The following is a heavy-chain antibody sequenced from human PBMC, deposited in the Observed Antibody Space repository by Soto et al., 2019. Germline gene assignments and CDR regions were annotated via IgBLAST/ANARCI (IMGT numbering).Heavy chain of an antibody. J-gene: IGHJ4*02. CDR1: GGSISSGDYY. V-gene: IGHV4-30-4*01. D-gene: IGHD3-22*01. Sequence: ASETLSLTCTVSGGSISSGDYYWSWIRHPPGTGLEWIGYIYYSGSTYYNPSLESRITISVDTSKNQFSLKLSSVTAADTAVYYCARADSSGYSYFDYWGQGSLVTVSS. CDR3: ARADSSGYSYFDY. CDR2: IYYSGST.